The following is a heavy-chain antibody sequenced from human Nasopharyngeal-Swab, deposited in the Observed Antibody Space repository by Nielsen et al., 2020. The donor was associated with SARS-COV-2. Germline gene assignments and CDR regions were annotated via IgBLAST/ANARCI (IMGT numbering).Heavy chain of an antibody. D-gene: IGHD2-2*01. CDR3: ARESTPHCSSTSCLPDY. CDR2: IWYDGSNK. Sequence: GGSLRLSCAASGFTFSSYGMHWVRQAPGKGLEWVAVIWYDGSNKYYAGSVKGRFTISRDNSKNTLYLQMNSLRAEDTAVYYCARESTPHCSSTSCLPDYWGQGTLVTVSS. CDR1: GFTFSSYG. V-gene: IGHV3-33*01. J-gene: IGHJ4*02.